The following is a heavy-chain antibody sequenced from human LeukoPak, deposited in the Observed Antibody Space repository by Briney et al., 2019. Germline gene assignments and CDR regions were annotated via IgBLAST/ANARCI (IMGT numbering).Heavy chain of an antibody. J-gene: IGHJ4*02. V-gene: IGHV4-39*07. Sequence: SSETLSLTCTVSGGSISSSSYYWGWIRQPPGKGLEWIGSIYYSGSTYYNPSLKSRVTISVDTSKNQFSLKLSSVTAADTAVYYCARRGRGYSYGYFDYWGQGTLVTVSS. CDR2: IYYSGST. CDR1: GGSISSSSYY. CDR3: ARRGRGYSYGYFDY. D-gene: IGHD5-18*01.